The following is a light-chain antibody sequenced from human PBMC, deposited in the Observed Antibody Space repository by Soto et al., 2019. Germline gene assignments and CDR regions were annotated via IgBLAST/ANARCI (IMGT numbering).Light chain of an antibody. Sequence: EIVLTQSPGTLSLSPGERATLSCRASQSVSSSYLAWYQQKPGQAPRLLIYGASSRATGIPDRFSGSGSGTDFTLTIGRLEPEDFAVYYCQLYGSSPGWTFGQGTKVEIK. CDR3: QLYGSSPGWT. V-gene: IGKV3-20*01. CDR1: QSVSSSY. J-gene: IGKJ1*01. CDR2: GAS.